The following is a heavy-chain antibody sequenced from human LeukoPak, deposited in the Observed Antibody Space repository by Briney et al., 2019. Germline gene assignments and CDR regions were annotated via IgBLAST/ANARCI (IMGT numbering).Heavy chain of an antibody. J-gene: IGHJ6*02. D-gene: IGHD2-8*01. CDR3: ARDICSDGVCYYGMDV. CDR2: LSSSSSFI. Sequence: GGSLRLSCAASGFTFSSYSINWVHQAPATGPEWLSSLSSSSSFIDDTDSVKGRFTISRDNAENSLYLQMNSLRAEDTAVYYCARDICSDGVCYYGMDVWGQGTTVTVSS. V-gene: IGHV3-21*06. CDR1: GFTFSSYS.